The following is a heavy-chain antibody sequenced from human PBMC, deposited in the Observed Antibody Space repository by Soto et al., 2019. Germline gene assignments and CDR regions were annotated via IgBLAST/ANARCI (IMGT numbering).Heavy chain of an antibody. J-gene: IGHJ4*02. D-gene: IGHD3-10*01. CDR2: IIPILGIA. CDR1: GVTFSSYT. CDR3: ARDFGDDFDY. V-gene: IGHV1-69*04. Sequence: ASVEVSCKASGVTFSSYTISWVRQAPGQGLEWMGRIIPILGIANYAQKFQGRVTITADKSTSTAYMELRSLRSDDTAVYYCARDFGDDFDYWGQGTLVTVSS.